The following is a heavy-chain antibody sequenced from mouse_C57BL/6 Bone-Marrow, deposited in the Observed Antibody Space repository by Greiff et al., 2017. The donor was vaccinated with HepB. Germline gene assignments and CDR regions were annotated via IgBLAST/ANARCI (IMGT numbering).Heavy chain of an antibody. V-gene: IGHV1-22*01. CDR2: INPNNGGT. CDR1: GYTFTDYN. CDR3: AIWDGWFAY. D-gene: IGHD4-1*01. Sequence: EVMLVESGPELVKPGASVKMSCKASGYTFTDYNMHWVKQSHGKSLEWIGYINPNNGGTSYNQKFKGKATLTVNKSSSTAYMELRSLTSEDSAVYYCAIWDGWFAYWGQGTLVTVSA. J-gene: IGHJ3*01.